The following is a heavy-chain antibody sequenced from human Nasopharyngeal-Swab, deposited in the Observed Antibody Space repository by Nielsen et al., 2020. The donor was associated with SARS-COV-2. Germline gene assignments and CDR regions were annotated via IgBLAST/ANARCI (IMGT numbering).Heavy chain of an antibody. V-gene: IGHV1-69*13. D-gene: IGHD3-3*01. CDR1: GGTFSSYA. Sequence: SVKVSCKASGGTFSSYAISWVRQAPGQGLEWMGGIIPIFGTANYAQKFQGRVTITADESTSTAYMELSSLRSEDTAVYYCARLGGFWSGYYDDYWGQGALVTVSS. CDR3: ARLGGFWSGYYDDY. CDR2: IIPIFGTA. J-gene: IGHJ4*02.